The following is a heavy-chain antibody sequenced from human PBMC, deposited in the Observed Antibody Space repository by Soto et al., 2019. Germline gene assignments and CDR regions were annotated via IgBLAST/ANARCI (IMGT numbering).Heavy chain of an antibody. CDR3: ARAGAPISFFDY. CDR2: ISYGGSNK. Sequence: PGGSLRLSCAASGFTFSSYAMHWVRQAPGKGLEWVAVISYGGSNKYYADSVKGRFTISRDNSKNTLYLQMNSLRAEDTAVYYCARAGAPISFFDYWGQGTLVTVSS. V-gene: IGHV3-30-3*01. D-gene: IGHD3-16*02. CDR1: GFTFSSYA. J-gene: IGHJ4*02.